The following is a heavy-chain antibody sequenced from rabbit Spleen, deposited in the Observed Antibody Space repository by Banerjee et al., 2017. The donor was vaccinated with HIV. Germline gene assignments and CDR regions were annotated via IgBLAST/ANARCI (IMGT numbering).Heavy chain of an antibody. Sequence: QSLEESGGDLVKPGTSLTLTCTASGFSFSSYWMCWVRQAPGKGLEWIGCMHVGSSGVTYYANWAKGRFTISKTSSTTVTLQMTSLTAADTATYFCARGDWTYGYTGYGYAYFNLWGPGTLVTVS. CDR1: GFSFSSYW. CDR3: ARGDWTYGYTGYGYAYFNL. D-gene: IGHD6-1*01. J-gene: IGHJ4*01. V-gene: IGHV1S40*01. CDR2: MHVGSSGVT.